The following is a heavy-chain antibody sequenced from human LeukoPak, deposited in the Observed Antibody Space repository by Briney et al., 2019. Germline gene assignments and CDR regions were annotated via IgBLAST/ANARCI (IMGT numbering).Heavy chain of an antibody. CDR3: ARYCSSTSCSRAFDP. CDR2: IYHSGST. V-gene: IGHV4-38-2*02. Sequence: SETLSLTCTVSGYSISSGYYWGWIRQPPGEGLEWIGSIYHSGSTYYNPSPKSRVTISVDTSKNQFSLKLSSVTAADTAVYYCARYCSSTSCSRAFDPWGQGTLVTVSS. J-gene: IGHJ5*02. D-gene: IGHD2-2*01. CDR1: GYSISSGYY.